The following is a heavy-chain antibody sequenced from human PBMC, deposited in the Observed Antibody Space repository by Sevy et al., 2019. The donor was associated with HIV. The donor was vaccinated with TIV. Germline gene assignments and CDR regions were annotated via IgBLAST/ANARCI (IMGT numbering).Heavy chain of an antibody. J-gene: IGHJ4*02. Sequence: ASVKVSCKVSGSALTELAMHWVRQAPGKGLEWMATFDPEDGETFYAQKFQGRVTMTEDTSTDTAYLELVSLRSEDTAVYYCATTKDYYECSGYPFDGWGQGTLVTVSS. CDR2: FDPEDGET. CDR1: GSALTELA. D-gene: IGHD3-22*01. V-gene: IGHV1-24*01. CDR3: ATTKDYYECSGYPFDG.